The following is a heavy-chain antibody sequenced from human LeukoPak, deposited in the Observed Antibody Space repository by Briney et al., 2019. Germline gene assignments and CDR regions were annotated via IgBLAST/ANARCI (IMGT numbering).Heavy chain of an antibody. CDR3: ASGPWELIYDY. J-gene: IGHJ4*02. CDR2: IKQDGSEK. Sequence: GGSLRLSCAASGFTFSRYWMSWVRQAPGKGLEWVANIKQDGSEKYYVDSVKGRFTISRDNAKNSLYLQMNSLRAEDTAVYYCASGPWELIYDYWGQGTLVTVSS. D-gene: IGHD1-26*01. CDR1: GFTFSRYW. V-gene: IGHV3-7*01.